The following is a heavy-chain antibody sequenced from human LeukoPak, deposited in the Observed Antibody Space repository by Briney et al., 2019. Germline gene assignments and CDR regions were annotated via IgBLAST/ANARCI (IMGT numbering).Heavy chain of an antibody. V-gene: IGHV3-21*01. J-gene: IGHJ4*02. CDR1: AFTFSNYN. CDR2: ITSSGSYI. Sequence: GGSLRLSCAASAFTFSNYNMNWVRQAPGKGLEWVSSITSSGSYIYYADSVKGRFTISRDNAKNSLYLQMNSLRAEDTAVYYCARDGRKIVVVNDYWGQGTLVTVSS. CDR3: ARDGRKIVVVNDY. D-gene: IGHD3-22*01.